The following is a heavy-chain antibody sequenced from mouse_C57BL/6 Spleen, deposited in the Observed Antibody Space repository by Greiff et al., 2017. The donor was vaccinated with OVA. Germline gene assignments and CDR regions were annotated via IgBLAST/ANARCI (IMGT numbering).Heavy chain of an antibody. V-gene: IGHV5S21*01. CDR3: ASDYYYGSSYVGYFDV. Sequence: EVMLVESGAGLVKPGGSLKLSCAASGFTFSSYAMSWVRQTPEKRLEWVAYISSGGDYIYYADTVKGRFTISRDNAWNTLYLQMSSLKSEDTAMYYGASDYYYGSSYVGYFDVWGTGTTVTVSS. CDR2: ISSGGDYI. D-gene: IGHD1-1*01. CDR1: GFTFSSYA. J-gene: IGHJ1*03.